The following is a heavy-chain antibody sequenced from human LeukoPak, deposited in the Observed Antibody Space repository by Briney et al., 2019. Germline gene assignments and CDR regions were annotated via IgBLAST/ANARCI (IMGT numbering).Heavy chain of an antibody. CDR1: GGSISHFY. CDR2: IYHSGST. J-gene: IGHJ3*02. V-gene: IGHV4-59*01. Sequence: SETLSLTCTLSGGSISHFYWTWIRQPPGKGLERIGYIYHSGSTTYNPSLKSRVTISVDTSKNQFSLKLSSVTAADTAVYYCARGAYCSYTSCYSNAFDIWGQGSLVTVSS. CDR3: ARGAYCSYTSCYSNAFDI. D-gene: IGHD2-2*01.